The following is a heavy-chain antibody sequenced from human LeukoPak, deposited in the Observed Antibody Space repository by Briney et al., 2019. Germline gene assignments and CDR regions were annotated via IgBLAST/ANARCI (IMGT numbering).Heavy chain of an antibody. CDR2: ISSSSSYI. Sequence: PGGSLRLSCAASGFTFSSYSMNWVRQAPGKGLEWVSSISSSSSYIYYADSVKGRSTISRDNSKNTLYLQMNSLRVDDTAVYYCAKSFYPGGSSFTFNVWGQGTLVTVSS. CDR1: GFTFSSYS. D-gene: IGHD3-10*01. CDR3: AKSFYPGGSSFTFNV. V-gene: IGHV3-21*04. J-gene: IGHJ3*01.